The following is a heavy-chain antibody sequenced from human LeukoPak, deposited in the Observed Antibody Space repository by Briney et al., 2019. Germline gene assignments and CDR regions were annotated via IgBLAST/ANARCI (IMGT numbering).Heavy chain of an antibody. CDR1: GGSISSYY. J-gene: IGHJ4*02. CDR2: IYYTGST. D-gene: IGHD5-12*01. Sequence: SETLSLTCTVSGGSISSYYWSWIRQPPGKGLEWIGYIYYTGSTNYNPSLKSRLTISLDTSKNQFSLRLSAVTAADTAVYYCARKDSGYGGWIDYWGQGTLVTVSS. V-gene: IGHV4-59*01. CDR3: ARKDSGYGGWIDY.